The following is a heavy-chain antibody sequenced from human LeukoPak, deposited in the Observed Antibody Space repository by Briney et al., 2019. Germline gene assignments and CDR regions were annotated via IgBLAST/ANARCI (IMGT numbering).Heavy chain of an antibody. Sequence: GGSLRLSCAASGFTFSDYYISWIGQAPGKGLEWVSYISSSGSTIYYADSVKGRFTISRDNAKSSLHLQMNSLRAEDTAVYYCARGTMDRGYFDYWGQGTLVTVSS. V-gene: IGHV3-11*04. CDR3: ARGTMDRGYFDY. J-gene: IGHJ4*02. CDR1: GFTFSDYY. D-gene: IGHD3-10*01. CDR2: ISSSGSTI.